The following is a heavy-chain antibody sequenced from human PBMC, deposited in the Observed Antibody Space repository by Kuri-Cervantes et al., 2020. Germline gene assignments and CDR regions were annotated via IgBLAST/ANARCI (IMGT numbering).Heavy chain of an antibody. D-gene: IGHD3-10*01. J-gene: IGHJ3*02. CDR1: GFIFSDYT. V-gene: IGHV3-20*04. CDR2: IIWNGDNT. Sequence: GESLKISCAASGFIFSDYTMNWVRQAPGKGLEWVSGIIWNGDNTAYADSVKGRFTISRDNAKNSLYLQMNSLRVEDTAFYFCASARPSLRLGEFNDVLGMWGQGTMVTVSS. CDR3: ASARPSLRLGEFNDVLGM.